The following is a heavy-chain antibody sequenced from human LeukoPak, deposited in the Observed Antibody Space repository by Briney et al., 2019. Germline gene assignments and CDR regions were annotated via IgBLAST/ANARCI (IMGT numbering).Heavy chain of an antibody. D-gene: IGHD3-22*01. CDR3: AAEAAYYYDSRDAFDV. J-gene: IGHJ3*01. CDR1: GFTFTSSA. CDR2: IVVGSGNT. V-gene: IGHV1-58*01. Sequence: ALVTVSCTASGFTFTSSAVQWVRQARGQRLEWIGWIVVGSGNTNYAQKFQERVTITRDMSTSLVYMELSSLRSEDTAVYYCAAEAAYYYDSRDAFDVWGQGTMVTVSS.